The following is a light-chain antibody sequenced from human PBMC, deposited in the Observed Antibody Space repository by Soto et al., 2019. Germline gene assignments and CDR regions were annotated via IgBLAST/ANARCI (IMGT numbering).Light chain of an antibody. CDR3: HQYSTSPQT. CDR2: WSS. CDR1: QTVLDRSNNKNY. V-gene: IGKV4-1*01. J-gene: IGKJ1*01. Sequence: DIVLTQSPDSLAVSLGERATITCKSSQTVLDRSNNKNYLAWYQQKPGQPPKMLIYWSSARQSGVPDRFSGSGSGTDFTLTSSGLQSEDVAVYYCHQYSTSPQTFGQGTTVEIK.